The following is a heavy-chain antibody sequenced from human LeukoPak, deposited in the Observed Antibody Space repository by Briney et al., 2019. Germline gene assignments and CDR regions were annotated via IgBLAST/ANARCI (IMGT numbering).Heavy chain of an antibody. CDR1: GFTFSSYS. CDR3: ARDQVRGASLDY. CDR2: ISSSSSYI. D-gene: IGHD1-1*01. V-gene: IGHV3-21*01. J-gene: IGHJ4*02. Sequence: GGSLRLSCAASGFTFSSYSMNWVRQAPGKGLEGVSSISSSSSYIYYADPVKGRFTISRDNAKNSLYLQMNSLRAEDTAVYYCARDQVRGASLDYWGQGTLVTVSS.